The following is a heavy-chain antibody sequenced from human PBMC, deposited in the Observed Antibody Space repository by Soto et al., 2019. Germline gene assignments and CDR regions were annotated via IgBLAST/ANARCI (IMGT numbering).Heavy chain of an antibody. J-gene: IGHJ4*02. D-gene: IGHD3-10*01. CDR1: GGSFSGYY. CDR2: NNHSGST. Sequence: QVQLQQWGAGLLKPSETLSLTCAVYGGSFSGYYWGWIRQPPGKGLERIGENNHSGSTNYIPSLRRGVTKSVDTSKNQLSLKLSDLPAADTAVYYCVRGPLGYHPGVRDSWGQGTLVTVSS. CDR3: VRGPLGYHPGVRDS. V-gene: IGHV4-34*01.